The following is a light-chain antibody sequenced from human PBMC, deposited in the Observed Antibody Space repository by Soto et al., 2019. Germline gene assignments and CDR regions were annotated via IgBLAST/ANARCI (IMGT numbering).Light chain of an antibody. CDR2: AVF. J-gene: IGKJ4*01. V-gene: IGKV1-9*01. CDR3: QQLDSYPLT. Sequence: DIQLTQSPSFLSAPVGDRVTITCRASQDISNFLAWFQQKPGRAPKLLIYAVFTLQSGVPSRFSGSGSGAEFTLTISSLQPEDFATYYCQQLDSYPLTFGGGTKVDIK. CDR1: QDISNF.